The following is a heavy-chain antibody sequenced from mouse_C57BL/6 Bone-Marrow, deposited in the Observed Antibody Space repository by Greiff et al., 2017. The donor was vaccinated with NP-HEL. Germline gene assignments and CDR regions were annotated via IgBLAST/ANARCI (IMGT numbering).Heavy chain of an antibody. D-gene: IGHD1-1*01. V-gene: IGHV8-12*01. J-gene: IGHJ1*03. CDR3: ARNDYGSRYWYFDV. CDR2: IYWDDDK. Sequence: QVTLKECGPGILQSSQTLSLTCSFSGFSLSTSGMGVSWIRQPSGKGLEWLAHIYWDDDKRYNPSLKSRLTISKDTSRNQVFLKITSVDTADTATYYCARNDYGSRYWYFDVWGTGTTVTVSS. CDR1: GFSLSTSGMG.